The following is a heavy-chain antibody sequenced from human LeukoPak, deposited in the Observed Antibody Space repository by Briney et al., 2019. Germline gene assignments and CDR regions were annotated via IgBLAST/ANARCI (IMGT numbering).Heavy chain of an antibody. CDR1: GFTFSSYS. J-gene: IGHJ4*02. CDR3: ATDLFYYYDDSAPRIPYFDS. Sequence: PGGSLRLSCAASGFTFSSYSMNWVRQAPGKGLEWVSYISSSSSTIYYADSVKGRFTISRDNAKNSLYLQMNNLRAEDTGVYYCATDLFYYYDDSAPRIPYFDSWGLGTLVTVSS. CDR2: ISSSSSTI. V-gene: IGHV3-48*01. D-gene: IGHD3-22*01.